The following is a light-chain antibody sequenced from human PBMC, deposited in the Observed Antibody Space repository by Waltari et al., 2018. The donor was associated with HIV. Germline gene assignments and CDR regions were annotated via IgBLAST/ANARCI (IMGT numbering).Light chain of an antibody. V-gene: IGLV2-14*03. CDR3: TSYTSRDTWV. J-gene: IGLJ3*02. CDR1: SSDVGYYNY. CDR2: DVN. Sequence: QSALTQPASVSGSPGQSITISCTGTSSDVGYYNYVSWFQQPPDKAPTLILFDVNKRPSGVSNRFSGSESGKTASLTISGLQPEDEADYFCTSYTSRDTWVFGGGTKVTVL.